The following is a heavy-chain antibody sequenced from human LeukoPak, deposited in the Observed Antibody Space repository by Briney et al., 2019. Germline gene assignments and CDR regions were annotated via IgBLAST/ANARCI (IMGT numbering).Heavy chain of an antibody. CDR2: IYTSGST. CDR1: GGSISSYY. CDR3: ARVASKGGMDV. Sequence: SETLSLTCTVSGGSISSYYWSWIRQPAGKGLEWIGRIYTSGSTNYNPSLKSRVTMSLDTSKKQFSLKLSSVTAADTAVYYCARVASKGGMDVWGQGTTVTVSS. V-gene: IGHV4-4*07. J-gene: IGHJ6*02.